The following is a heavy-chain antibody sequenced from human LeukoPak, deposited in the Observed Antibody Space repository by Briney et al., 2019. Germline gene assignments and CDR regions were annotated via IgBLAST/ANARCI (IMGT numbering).Heavy chain of an antibody. CDR1: GVTLSDYT. D-gene: IGHD6-19*01. V-gene: IGHV3-73*01. CDR2: IRSKANNYAT. J-gene: IGHJ1*01. Sequence: GGSLRLSCAAPGVTLSDYTMHWVRQASGKGLEWVARIRSKANNYATEYGPSVKGRFTISRDDAKNTAYLQMNSLKTEDTAIYYCSAGPSGWTEFFQHWGQGTLVTVSS. CDR3: SAGPSGWTEFFQH.